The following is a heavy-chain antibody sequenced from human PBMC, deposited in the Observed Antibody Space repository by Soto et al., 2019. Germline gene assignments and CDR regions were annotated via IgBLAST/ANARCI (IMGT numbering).Heavy chain of an antibody. CDR2: IYHSGST. CDR1: GGAISCGGSS. D-gene: IGHD2-2*01. Sequence: SETMSLTCALSGGAISCGGSSWSWIRQPPGKGLEWIGYIYHSGSTYYNPSLKSRVTISVDRSKNQFSLKLSSVTAADTAVYYCARVPDRWGQGTLVTVSS. J-gene: IGHJ5*02. CDR3: ARVPDR. V-gene: IGHV4-30-2*01.